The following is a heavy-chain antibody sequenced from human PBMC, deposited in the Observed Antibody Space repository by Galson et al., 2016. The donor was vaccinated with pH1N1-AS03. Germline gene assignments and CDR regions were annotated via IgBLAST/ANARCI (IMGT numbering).Heavy chain of an antibody. CDR3: VNDLNYNCCSGSSFY. J-gene: IGHJ4*02. V-gene: IGHV3-30*18. CDR2: ISFDGTNK. CDR1: GFTISNFG. D-gene: IGHD2-15*01. Sequence: SLRLSCAASGFTISNFGMLWVRQAPGQGLEWVAIISFDGTNKYYADSVKGRFSISRDNSKNTLFRQMSALRAEDTAVYYCVNDLNYNCCSGSSFYWGQGALVTVSS.